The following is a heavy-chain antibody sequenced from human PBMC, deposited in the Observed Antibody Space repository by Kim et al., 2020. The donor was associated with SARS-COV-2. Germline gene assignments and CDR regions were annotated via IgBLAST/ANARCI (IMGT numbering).Heavy chain of an antibody. D-gene: IGHD6-13*01. J-gene: IGHJ6*02. Sequence: YVKGRFTISRDNYKNTLYQQMNSLRAEDTAVYYCAKAPYSSSPYYYGMDVWGQGTTVTVSS. CDR3: AKAPYSSSPYYYGMDV. V-gene: IGHV3-23*01.